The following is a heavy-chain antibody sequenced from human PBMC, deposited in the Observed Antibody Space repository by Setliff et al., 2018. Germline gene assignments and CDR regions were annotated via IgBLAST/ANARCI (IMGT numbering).Heavy chain of an antibody. V-gene: IGHV4-61*09. CDR2: IDPSGHT. D-gene: IGHD2-21*01. Sequence: PSETLSLTCTVSDGSLYSGNYYWTWIRQPAGRGLEWIGHIDPSGHTNYHPSLKSRVTISGDTSKNQFSLKLSSVTAADTAVYYCATGAYLDVWGKGTAVTVSS. CDR1: DGSLYSGNYY. J-gene: IGHJ6*04. CDR3: ATGAYLDV.